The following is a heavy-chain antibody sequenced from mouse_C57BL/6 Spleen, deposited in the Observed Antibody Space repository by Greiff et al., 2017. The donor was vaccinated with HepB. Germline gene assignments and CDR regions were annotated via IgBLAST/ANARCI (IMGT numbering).Heavy chain of an antibody. Sequence: VQLQQSGAELVRPGTSVKVSCKASGYAFTNYLIEWVKQRPGQGLEWIGVINPGSGGTNYNEKFKGKATLTADKSSSTAYMQLSSLTSEDSAVYCGARGGGNYAMDYWGQGTSVTVSS. CDR2: INPGSGGT. J-gene: IGHJ4*01. CDR1: GYAFTNYL. CDR3: ARGGGNYAMDY. V-gene: IGHV1-54*01.